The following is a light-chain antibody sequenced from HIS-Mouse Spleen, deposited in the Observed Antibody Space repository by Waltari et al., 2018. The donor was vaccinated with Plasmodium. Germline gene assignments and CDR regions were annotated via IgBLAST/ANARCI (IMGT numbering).Light chain of an antibody. CDR3: QQLNSYPLT. J-gene: IGKJ4*01. Sequence: DIQLTPSPSFLSASVGDRVTITHRASQVISSYLAWYQQKPGKAPKLLIYAASTLQSGVPSSFSGSGSGTEFTLTISSLQPEDFATYYCQQLNSYPLTFGGGTKVEIK. CDR2: AAS. V-gene: IGKV1-9*01. CDR1: QVISSY.